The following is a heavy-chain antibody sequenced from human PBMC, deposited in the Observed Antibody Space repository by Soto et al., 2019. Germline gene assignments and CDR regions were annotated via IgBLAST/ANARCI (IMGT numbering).Heavy chain of an antibody. Sequence: GGSLRLSCAASGFTFSSYGMHWVRQAPGKGLEWVAVISYDGSNKYYADSVKGRFTISRDNSKNTLYLQMNSLRAEDTAVYYCAKRIVVVPAAIDLDYYYGMDVWGQGTTGTVS. CDR2: ISYDGSNK. J-gene: IGHJ6*02. V-gene: IGHV3-30*18. CDR1: GFTFSSYG. CDR3: AKRIVVVPAAIDLDYYYGMDV. D-gene: IGHD2-2*01.